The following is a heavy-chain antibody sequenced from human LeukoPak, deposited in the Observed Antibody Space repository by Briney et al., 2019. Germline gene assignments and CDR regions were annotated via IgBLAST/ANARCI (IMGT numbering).Heavy chain of an antibody. CDR3: ARKASSFDY. V-gene: IGHV1-2*02. J-gene: IGHJ4*02. D-gene: IGHD3-16*02. CDR2: INPNSGGT. CDR1: VYTFTGYY. Sequence: ASVKVSCKAPVYTFTGYYMHRVRQAPEQGLEWMGWINPNSGGTNYAQKFQGRVTMTRDTSISTAYMELSRLRSDDTAVYYCARKASSFDYWGQGTLVTVSS.